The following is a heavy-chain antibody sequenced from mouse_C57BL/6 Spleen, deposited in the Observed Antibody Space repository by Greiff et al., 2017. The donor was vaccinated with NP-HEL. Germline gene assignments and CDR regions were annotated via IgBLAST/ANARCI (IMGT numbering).Heavy chain of an antibody. V-gene: IGHV1-69*01. CDR1: GYTFTSYW. CDR2: IDPSDSYT. CDR3: ARGGDGDWYFDV. J-gene: IGHJ1*03. Sequence: VQLQQPGAELVMPGASVKLSCKASGYTFTSYWMHWVKQRPGQGLEWIGEIDPSDSYTNYNQKFKGKSTLTVDKSSITAYMQLSSLTSEDSAVYYCARGGDGDWYFDVWGTGTAVTVSS. D-gene: IGHD1-1*02.